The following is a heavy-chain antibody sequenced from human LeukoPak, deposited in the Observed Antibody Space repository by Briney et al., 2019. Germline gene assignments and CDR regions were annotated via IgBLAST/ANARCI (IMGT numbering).Heavy chain of an antibody. Sequence: PGGSLRLSCAASGFTFSDYYMSWIRQAPGKGLEWVSYISSSGSTIYYADSVKGRFTISRDNAKNSLYLQMNSLRAEDTAVYYCAKDAQWLTNYYYYYMDVWGKGTTVTVSS. V-gene: IGHV3-11*04. J-gene: IGHJ6*03. CDR2: ISSSGSTI. D-gene: IGHD6-19*01. CDR3: AKDAQWLTNYYYYYMDV. CDR1: GFTFSDYY.